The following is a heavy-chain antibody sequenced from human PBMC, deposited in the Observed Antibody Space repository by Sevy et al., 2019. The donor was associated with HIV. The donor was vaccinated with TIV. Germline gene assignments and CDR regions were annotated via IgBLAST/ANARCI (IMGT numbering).Heavy chain of an antibody. J-gene: IGHJ4*02. Sequence: ASVKVSCMVSGYTLTKLPMHWVRQAPGKGLEWMGGFDPEDGETIYAQKFQGRVTMTEDTSTDTAYMELSSLRSEDTAVYYCATTKDYYESSGDPFDYWGQGTLVTVSS. V-gene: IGHV1-24*01. CDR1: GYTLTKLP. CDR3: ATTKDYYESSGDPFDY. CDR2: FDPEDGET. D-gene: IGHD3-22*01.